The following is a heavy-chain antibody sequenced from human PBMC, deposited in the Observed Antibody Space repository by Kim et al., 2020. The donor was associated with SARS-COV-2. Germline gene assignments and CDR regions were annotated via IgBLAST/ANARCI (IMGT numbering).Heavy chain of an antibody. CDR2: IYYSGST. CDR3: ARVNVLRYFGADY. D-gene: IGHD3-9*01. CDR1: GGSISSGGYY. Sequence: SETLSLTCTVSGGSISSGGYYWSWIRQHPGKGLEWIGYIYYSGSTYYNPSLKSRVTISVDTSKNQFSLKLSSVTAADTAVYYCARVNVLRYFGADYWGQGTLVTVSS. J-gene: IGHJ4*02. V-gene: IGHV4-31*03.